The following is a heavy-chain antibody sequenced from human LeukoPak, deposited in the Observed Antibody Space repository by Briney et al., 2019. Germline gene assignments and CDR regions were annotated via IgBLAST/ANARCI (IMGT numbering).Heavy chain of an antibody. D-gene: IGHD1-14*01. V-gene: IGHV4-59*11. Sequence: NPSETLSLTCTVSGGSIKSHFWSWVRQPPGKRLEWIGYIFHSGSTNYNPSLKSRATISVDTSKNQFSLRLTSVTAADTAVYYCVRTNPWDLTYYFDYWGQGTLVTVSS. CDR1: GGSIKSHF. J-gene: IGHJ4*02. CDR3: VRTNPWDLTYYFDY. CDR2: IFHSGST.